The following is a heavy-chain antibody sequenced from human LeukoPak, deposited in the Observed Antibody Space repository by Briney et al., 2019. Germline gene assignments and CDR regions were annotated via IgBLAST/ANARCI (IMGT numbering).Heavy chain of an antibody. Sequence: GGSLRLSCAASGFTFDDYAMPWVRQAPGKGLEWVSGISWNSGSIGYADSVKGRFTISRDNAKNSLYLQMNSLRAEDTALYYCAKAKRNIAVAGTSFDYWGQGTLVTVSS. CDR3: AKAKRNIAVAGTSFDY. J-gene: IGHJ4*02. CDR1: GFTFDDYA. V-gene: IGHV3-9*01. D-gene: IGHD6-19*01. CDR2: ISWNSGSI.